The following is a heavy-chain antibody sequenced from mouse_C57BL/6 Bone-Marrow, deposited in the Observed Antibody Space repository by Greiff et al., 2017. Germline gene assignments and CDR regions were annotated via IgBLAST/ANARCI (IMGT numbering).Heavy chain of an antibody. CDR1: GFSLTSYG. J-gene: IGHJ4*01. Sequence: VQLQQSGPGLVQPSQRLSITCTVSGFSLTSYGVHWVRQSPGKGLEWLGVIWRGGSTDYNAAFMSRLSITKDNSKSQVFFKMNSLQADDTAIYYCAKNYYGSYAMDYWGQGTSVTVSS. D-gene: IGHD1-1*01. CDR3: AKNYYGSYAMDY. CDR2: IWRGGST. V-gene: IGHV2-5*01.